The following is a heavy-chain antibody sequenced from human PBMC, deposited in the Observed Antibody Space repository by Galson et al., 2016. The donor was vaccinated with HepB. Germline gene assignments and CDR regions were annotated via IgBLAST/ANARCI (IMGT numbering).Heavy chain of an antibody. CDR2: IIPIFGTA. V-gene: IGHV1-69*13. D-gene: IGHD6-13*01. Sequence: SVKVSCKASGGTFSSYAISWVRQAPGQGLEWMGGIIPIFGTANYAQKFQSRVTITADESTSTAYMELSSLRSEDTAVYYCARDHPRAAAAGIWFDPWGQGTLVTVSS. CDR3: ARDHPRAAAAGIWFDP. J-gene: IGHJ5*02. CDR1: GGTFSSYA.